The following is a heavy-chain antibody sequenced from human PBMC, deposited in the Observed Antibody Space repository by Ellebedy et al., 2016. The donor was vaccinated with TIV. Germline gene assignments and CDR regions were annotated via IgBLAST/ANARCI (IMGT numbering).Heavy chain of an antibody. CDR3: AKPDSSSIAAL. CDR1: GFTVSSNY. J-gene: IGHJ4*02. D-gene: IGHD6-6*01. V-gene: IGHV3-53*05. Sequence: GGSLRLSCAASGFTVSSNYMSWVRQAPGKGLEWVSIIYGDGSTFYADSVKGRFTISRDDSKNTVHLQMDSLRAEDTAVYYCAKPDSSSIAALWGQGTLVTVSS. CDR2: IYGDGST.